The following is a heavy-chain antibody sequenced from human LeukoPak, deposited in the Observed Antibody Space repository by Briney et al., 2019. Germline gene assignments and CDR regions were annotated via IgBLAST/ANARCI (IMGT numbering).Heavy chain of an antibody. CDR3: ARDLDYYDSSYDY. CDR1: GFTFNGHW. CDR2: INGDGSTI. D-gene: IGHD3-22*01. J-gene: IGHJ4*02. V-gene: IGHV3-74*01. Sequence: PGGSLRLSCEASGFTFNGHWMHWVRQAPGKGLVWVSLINGDGSTISYADSVKGRFTISRDNAKNSLYLQMNSLRAEDTAVYYCARDLDYYDSSYDYWGQGTLVTVSS.